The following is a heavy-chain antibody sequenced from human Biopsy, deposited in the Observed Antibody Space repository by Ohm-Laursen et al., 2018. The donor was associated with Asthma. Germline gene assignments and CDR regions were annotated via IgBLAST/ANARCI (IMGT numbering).Heavy chain of an antibody. D-gene: IGHD1-26*01. Sequence: SLRLSCAASGFSFSNYGMHWVRQAQGKGLDWVAVISFDGTNRNYTDSVEGRFTISRDNSRNTLHLEMNSLRAEDTAVYFCAKEVFPGWELRRGPDSWGQGTLVTVSS. J-gene: IGHJ4*02. V-gene: IGHV3-30*18. CDR3: AKEVFPGWELRRGPDS. CDR1: GFSFSNYG. CDR2: ISFDGTNR.